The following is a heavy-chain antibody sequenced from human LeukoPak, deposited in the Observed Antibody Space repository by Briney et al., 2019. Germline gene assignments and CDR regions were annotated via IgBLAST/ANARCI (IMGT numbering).Heavy chain of an antibody. Sequence: PSQTLSLTCTVSGGSISSGNYNWSWIRQPAGKGLEWIGRIDTSGSTKYNPSLKSRVTISVDTSKNQFSLKLSSVTAADTAVYYCARGGSLRAASKYYYYYYMDVWGKGTTVTVSS. J-gene: IGHJ6*03. CDR1: GGSISSGNYN. V-gene: IGHV4-61*02. D-gene: IGHD3-16*01. CDR2: IDTSGST. CDR3: ARGGSLRAASKYYYYYYMDV.